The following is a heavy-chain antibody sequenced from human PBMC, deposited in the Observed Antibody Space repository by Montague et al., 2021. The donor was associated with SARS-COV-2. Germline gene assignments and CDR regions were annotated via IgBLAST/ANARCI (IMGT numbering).Heavy chain of an antibody. CDR3: ARGPITVTTLYYYYVMDV. D-gene: IGHD4-17*01. V-gene: IGHV4-34*01. CDR1: GGSFSGYY. Sequence: SETLSLTCAVYGGSFSGYYWSWIRQPPGKGLEWIGEINHSGSTNYNPSLKSRVTISVDTSKNQFSLKLSSVTAADTAVYYCARGPITVTTLYYYYVMDVWGQGTTVTVSS. J-gene: IGHJ6*02. CDR2: INHSGST.